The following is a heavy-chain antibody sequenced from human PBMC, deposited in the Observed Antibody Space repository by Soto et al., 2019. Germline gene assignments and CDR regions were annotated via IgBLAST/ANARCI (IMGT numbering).Heavy chain of an antibody. CDR2: ISSSSSYI. CDR1: GFTFSSYS. V-gene: IGHV3-21*04. J-gene: IGHJ6*02. CDR3: AKPRGDYVWGSPGMDV. Sequence: GSLRLSCAASGFTFSSYSMNWVRQAPGKGLEWVSSISSSSSYIYYADSVKGRFTISRDNSKNTLYLQMNSLRAEDTAVYYCAKPRGDYVWGSPGMDVWGQGTTVTVSS. D-gene: IGHD3-16*01.